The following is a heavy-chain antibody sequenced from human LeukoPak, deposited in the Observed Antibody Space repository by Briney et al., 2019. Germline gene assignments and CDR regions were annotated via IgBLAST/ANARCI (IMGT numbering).Heavy chain of an antibody. CDR1: GFTFSSYW. CDR2: ISSSSSYI. J-gene: IGHJ4*02. CDR3: ARDGGYTLY. D-gene: IGHD5-12*01. V-gene: IGHV3-21*01. Sequence: PAGSLRLSCAASGFTFSSYWMTWVRHAPAKGLEGVSSISSSSSYIYYDHSVKGRFTISGDNANNQLYLQMNTLRAEDTAVYYWARDGGYTLYWGEGTLVTVSS.